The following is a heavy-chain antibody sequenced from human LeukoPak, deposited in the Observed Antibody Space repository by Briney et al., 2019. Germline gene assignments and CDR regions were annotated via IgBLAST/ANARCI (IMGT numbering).Heavy chain of an antibody. CDR2: ISSSSSTI. J-gene: IGHJ3*02. CDR1: GFTFSSYS. D-gene: IGHD3-22*01. V-gene: IGHV3-48*01. CDR3: AKDSAVGFTMIQSGAFDI. Sequence: GGSLRLSCAASGFTFSSYSMNWVRQAPGKGLEWVSYISSSSSTIYYADSVKGRFTISRDNSKNTLYLQMNSLRAEDTAVYYCAKDSAVGFTMIQSGAFDIWGQGTMVTVSS.